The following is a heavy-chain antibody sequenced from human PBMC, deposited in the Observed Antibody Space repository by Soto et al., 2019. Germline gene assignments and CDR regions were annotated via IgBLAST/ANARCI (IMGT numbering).Heavy chain of an antibody. CDR1: GYSFTTYG. J-gene: IGHJ6*02. V-gene: IGHV1-18*01. CDR2: ISAYNGNT. CDR3: AREGQAPYYYYGMDV. Sequence: QVQLVQSGGEVKKPGASVKVSCKTSGYSFTTYGISWVRQAPGQGLEWMGWISAYNGNTNYAQKLQDRVTMTTDTSTSTAYMELRSLRSDDTAVSYCAREGQAPYYYYGMDVWGQGSTVTVSS.